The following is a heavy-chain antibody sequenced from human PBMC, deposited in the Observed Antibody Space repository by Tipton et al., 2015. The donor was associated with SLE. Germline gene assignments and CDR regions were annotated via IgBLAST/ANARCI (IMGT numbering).Heavy chain of an antibody. Sequence: TLSLTCTVSGASIRGYYWTWIRQSPGKGLEWIGYIHNSGSYSGSTNYHPSLQSRVTISVDTSENKFSLRLISVTAADTAVYYCVRDPRSLQWYFDYWGKGMLVNVSS. CDR3: VRDPRSLQWYFDY. CDR1: GASIRGYY. D-gene: IGHD3-3*01. J-gene: IGHJ4*02. CDR2: IHNSGSYSGST. V-gene: IGHV4-4*08.